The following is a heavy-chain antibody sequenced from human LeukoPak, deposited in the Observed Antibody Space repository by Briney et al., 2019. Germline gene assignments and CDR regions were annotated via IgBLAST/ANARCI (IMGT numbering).Heavy chain of an antibody. CDR3: ARDRPYSGAAHFDP. Sequence: RASVNVSVKASGYTCTSYVISWVRQAPGQGLEWMGWISAYNGNTNYAQKLQGRVTMTTDTSTSTAYMELRSLRSDDTAVYYCARDRPYSGAAHFDPWGQGTLVTVSS. CDR1: GYTCTSYV. D-gene: IGHD4-11*01. V-gene: IGHV1-18*01. J-gene: IGHJ5*02. CDR2: ISAYNGNT.